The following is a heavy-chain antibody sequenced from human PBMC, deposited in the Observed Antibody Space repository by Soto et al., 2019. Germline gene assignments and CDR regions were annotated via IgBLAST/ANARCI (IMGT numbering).Heavy chain of an antibody. CDR1: GGTFSSYA. CDR3: ARGAGYSGYVRYYYYYYGMDV. J-gene: IGHJ6*02. V-gene: IGHV1-69*13. Sequence: GASVKVSCKASGGTFSSYAISWVRQAPGQGLEWMGGIIPIFGTANYAQKFQGRVTITADESTSTADMELSSLRSEDTAVYYCARGAGYSGYVRYYYYYYGMDVWGQGTTVTV. D-gene: IGHD5-12*01. CDR2: IIPIFGTA.